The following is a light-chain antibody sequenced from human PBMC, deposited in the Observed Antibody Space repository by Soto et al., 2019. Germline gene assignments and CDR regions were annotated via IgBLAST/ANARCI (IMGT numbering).Light chain of an antibody. CDR3: CSYAGSYTVV. CDR1: SSDVGTYNY. CDR2: DVS. J-gene: IGLJ2*01. V-gene: IGLV2-11*01. Sequence: QSALTQPASVSGSPGQSITISCTGTSSDVGTYNYVSWYQQHPDRAPKLLICDVSNRPSGVPDRFSGSKSGNTASLTISGLQAEDEADYYCCSYAGSYTVVFGGGTKLTVL.